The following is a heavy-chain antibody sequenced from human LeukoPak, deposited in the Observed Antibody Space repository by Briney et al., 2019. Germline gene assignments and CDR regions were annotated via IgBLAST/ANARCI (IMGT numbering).Heavy chain of an antibody. J-gene: IGHJ4*02. CDR1: GFTFSSYS. CDR2: ISSSSSYI. CDR3: ARTLVVVPAAPLFQYYFDY. D-gene: IGHD2-2*01. Sequence: GGSLRLSFAASGFTFSSYSMNWVRQAPGKGLEWVSSISSSSSYIYYADSVKGRFTISRDNAKNSLYLQMNSLRAEDTAVYYCARTLVVVPAAPLFQYYFDYWGQGTLVTVSS. V-gene: IGHV3-21*01.